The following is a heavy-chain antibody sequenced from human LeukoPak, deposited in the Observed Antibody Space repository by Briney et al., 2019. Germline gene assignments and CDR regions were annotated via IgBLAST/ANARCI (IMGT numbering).Heavy chain of an antibody. J-gene: IGHJ3*02. Sequence: GGSLRLSCAASGFTFSSYAMSWVRQAPGKGLEWVSAISGSGGSTFYADSVKGRFTISRDNSKNTLYLQMNSLRAEDTAVYYCAKGFYDSSASGVFDIWGQGTMVTVSS. V-gene: IGHV3-23*01. D-gene: IGHD3-22*01. CDR1: GFTFSSYA. CDR3: AKGFYDSSASGVFDI. CDR2: ISGSGGST.